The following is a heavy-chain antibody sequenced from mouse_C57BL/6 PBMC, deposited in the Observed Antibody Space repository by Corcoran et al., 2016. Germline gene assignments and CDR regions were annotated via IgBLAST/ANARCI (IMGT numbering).Heavy chain of an antibody. Sequence: QIQLVQSGPELKKPGETVKISCKASGYTFTTYGMSWVKQAPGKGLKWMGWINTYSGVPTYADDFKGRFAFSLETSASTAYLQINNLKNEDTATYFCARSISYYYAMYYWCQVTSVTVSS. CDR3: ARSISYYYAMYY. V-gene: IGHV9-3*01. CDR1: GYTFTTYG. CDR2: INTYSGVP. J-gene: IGHJ4*01.